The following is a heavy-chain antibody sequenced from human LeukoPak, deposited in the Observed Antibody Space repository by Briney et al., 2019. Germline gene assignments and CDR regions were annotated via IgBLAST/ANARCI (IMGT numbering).Heavy chain of an antibody. D-gene: IGHD3-9*01. V-gene: IGHV4-59*08. Sequence: PSETLSFTCTVSGGSISSYYWSWIRQPPGKGLEWIGYIYYSGSTNYNPSLKSRVTISVDTSKNQFSLKLSSVTAADTAVYYCARHSGGPLVLRYFDWLPIDYWGQGTLVTVSS. CDR2: IYYSGST. CDR1: GGSISSYY. CDR3: ARHSGGPLVLRYFDWLPIDY. J-gene: IGHJ4*02.